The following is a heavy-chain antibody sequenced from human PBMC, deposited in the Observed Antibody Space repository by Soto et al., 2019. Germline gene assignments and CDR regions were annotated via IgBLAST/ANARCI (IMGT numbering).Heavy chain of an antibody. D-gene: IGHD3-22*01. CDR2: IKNKANSYTT. J-gene: IGHJ4*02. CDR1: GFTFSDHY. Sequence: EVQLLESGGGLVQPGGSLRLSCAASGFTFSDHYMDWVRQAPGKGLEWVGRIKNKANSYTTQYAASVEGRFTISRDDSKNSLFLQMNSLKSDDTAVYYCVRVRIVVPTRYFDYWGQGTLVTVSS. CDR3: VRVRIVVPTRYFDY. V-gene: IGHV3-72*01.